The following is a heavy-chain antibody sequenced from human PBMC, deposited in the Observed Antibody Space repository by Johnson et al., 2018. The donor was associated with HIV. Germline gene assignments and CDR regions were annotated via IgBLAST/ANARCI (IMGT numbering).Heavy chain of an antibody. CDR3: ASSEYGDYLLDATFDI. J-gene: IGHJ3*02. CDR2: ISGSGGST. D-gene: IGHD4-17*01. V-gene: IGHV3-23*04. CDR1: GFTFSSYA. Sequence: VQLVESGGGVVQPGRSLRLSCAASGFTFSSYAMSWVRQAPGKGLEWVSAISGSGGSTYYADSVKGRFTISRDNSKNTLYLQMNSLRAEDTAVYYCASSEYGDYLLDATFDIWGQGTMVTVSS.